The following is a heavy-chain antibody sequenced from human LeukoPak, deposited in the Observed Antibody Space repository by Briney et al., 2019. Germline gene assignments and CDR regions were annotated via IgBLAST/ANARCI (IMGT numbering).Heavy chain of an antibody. Sequence: GGSLRLSCAASGFTFSSHGMSWVRQAPGKGLEWVSAISGSGGSTYYADSVKGRFTISRDNSKNTPYLQMNSLRAEDTAVYYCAKDLFLAAGGDWGQGTLVTVSS. V-gene: IGHV3-23*01. D-gene: IGHD6-13*01. CDR2: ISGSGGST. CDR3: AKDLFLAAGGD. CDR1: GFTFSSHG. J-gene: IGHJ4*02.